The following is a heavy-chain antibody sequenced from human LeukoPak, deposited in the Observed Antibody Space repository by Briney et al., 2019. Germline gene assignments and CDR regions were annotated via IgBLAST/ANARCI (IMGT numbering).Heavy chain of an antibody. D-gene: IGHD3-10*01. CDR3: ARVRGPTLKTCYMDV. CDR2: ISDRSSTI. V-gene: IGHV3-48*04. CDR1: GFTFTEYS. J-gene: IGHJ6*03. Sequence: PGESLRLFCAASGFTFTEYSIIWVRQAPGKGLEWVSFISDISDRSSTIHYADSVKGRFTISRDNAERSVYLQMNSLRADDTAVYYCARVRGPTLKTCYMDVWGTGTTVTVSS.